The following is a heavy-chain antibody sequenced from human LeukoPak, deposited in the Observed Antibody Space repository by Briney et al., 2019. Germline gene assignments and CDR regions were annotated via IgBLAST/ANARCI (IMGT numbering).Heavy chain of an antibody. D-gene: IGHD6-6*01. V-gene: IGHV4-61*01. J-gene: IGHJ6*03. CDR1: GGSISSGSYY. CDR2: IYYSGST. Sequence: PSETLSLTCTVSGGSISSGSYYWSWIRQPPGKGLEWIGYIYYSGSTNYNSSLKSRVTISVDTSKNQFSLKLSSVTAADTAVYYCARGGYSSSFPYYYYYYYMDVWGKGTTVTVSS. CDR3: ARGGYSSSFPYYYYYYYMDV.